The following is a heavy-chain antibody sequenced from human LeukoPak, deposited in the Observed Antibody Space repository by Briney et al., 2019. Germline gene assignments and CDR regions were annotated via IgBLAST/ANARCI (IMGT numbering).Heavy chain of an antibody. CDR3: ARGTAARRGVSWFDP. Sequence: AGGSLRLSCAASGFTFSSYWMSWVRQAPGKGLEWVANIKQDGSEKYYVDSVKGRFTISRDNAKTSLYLQMNSLRAEDTAVYYCARGTAARRGVSWFDPWGQGTLVTVSS. D-gene: IGHD6-6*01. V-gene: IGHV3-7*01. CDR1: GFTFSSYW. J-gene: IGHJ5*02. CDR2: IKQDGSEK.